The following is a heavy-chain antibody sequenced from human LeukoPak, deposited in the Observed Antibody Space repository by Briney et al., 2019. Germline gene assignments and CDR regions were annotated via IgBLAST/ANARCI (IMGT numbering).Heavy chain of an antibody. Sequence: ASVKVSCKASVYTFTGYYMHGVRQAPGQGREWMGWINPNSGGTNYAQKFQGRVTMTRDTSISTAYMELSRLRSDDTAVYYCARVLPWLVRNWFDPWGQGTLVTVSS. CDR2: INPNSGGT. CDR1: VYTFTGYY. V-gene: IGHV1-2*02. D-gene: IGHD6-19*01. J-gene: IGHJ5*02. CDR3: ARVLPWLVRNWFDP.